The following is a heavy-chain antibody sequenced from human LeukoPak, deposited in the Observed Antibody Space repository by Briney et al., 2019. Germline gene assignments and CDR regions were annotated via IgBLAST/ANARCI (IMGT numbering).Heavy chain of an antibody. CDR2: INHSGST. J-gene: IGHJ4*02. V-gene: IGHV4-34*01. Sequence: SETLSLTCAVYGGSFSGYYWSWIRQPPGKGLEWIGEINHSGSTNYNPSLKSRVTISVDTSKNQFSLKLSSVTAADTAVYYCARDHLGIVGAGGEDYFDYWGQGTLVTVSS. CDR1: GGSFSGYY. CDR3: ARDHLGIVGAGGEDYFDY. D-gene: IGHD1-26*01.